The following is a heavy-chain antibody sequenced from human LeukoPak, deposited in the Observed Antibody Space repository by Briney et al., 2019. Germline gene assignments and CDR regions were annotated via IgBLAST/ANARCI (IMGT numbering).Heavy chain of an antibody. CDR1: GYTFTGYY. V-gene: IGHV1-2*02. CDR2: INPNSGGT. J-gene: IGHJ6*03. Sequence: GASVKVSCKASGYTFTGYYMHWVRQAPGQGLEWMGWINPNSGGTNYAQKFQGRVTMTRDTSISTAYMELSRLRSDDTAVYYCARAPLNYYYYYYMDVWGKGTTVTVSS. D-gene: IGHD1-14*01. CDR3: ARAPLNYYYYYYMDV.